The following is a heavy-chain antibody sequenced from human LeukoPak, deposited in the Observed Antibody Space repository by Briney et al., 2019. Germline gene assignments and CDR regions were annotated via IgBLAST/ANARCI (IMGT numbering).Heavy chain of an antibody. V-gene: IGHV4-39*01. CDR3: ARQGRLYYYYGMDV. CDR1: GGSISSSSYY. CDR2: IYYSGST. J-gene: IGHJ6*02. Sequence: SETLSLTCTVSGGSISSSSYYWGWIRRPPGKGLEWIGSIYYSGSTYYNPSLKSRVTISVDTSKNQFSLKLSSVTAADTAVYYCARQGRLYYYYGMDVWGQGTTVTVSS.